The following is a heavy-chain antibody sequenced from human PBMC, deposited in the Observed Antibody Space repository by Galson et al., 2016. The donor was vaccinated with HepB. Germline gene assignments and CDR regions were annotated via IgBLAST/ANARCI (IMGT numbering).Heavy chain of an antibody. CDR3: AQGGSPRIGP. CDR2: IHYSGST. J-gene: IGHJ5*02. D-gene: IGHD3-16*01. V-gene: IGHV4-39*07. CDR1: GGSVNSGTYY. Sequence: SETLSLTCTVSGGSVNSGTYYWGWIRQPPGKGLEWIGSIHYSGSTYYNPSLKSPVTISLDTSKNQFSLRLTSVTVADTAVYYCAQGGSPRIGPWGQGTLVIVSS.